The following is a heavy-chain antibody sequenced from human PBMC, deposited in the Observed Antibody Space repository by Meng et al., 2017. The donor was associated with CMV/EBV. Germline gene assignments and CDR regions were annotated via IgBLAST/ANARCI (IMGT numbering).Heavy chain of an antibody. J-gene: IGHJ4*02. CDR2: INPNSGGT. V-gene: IGHV1-2*02. Sequence: SGYTFTGYYMHWVRHAPGPGLEWMGWINPNSGGTNYAQKFQGRVTMTRDTSISTAYMELSRLRSDDTAVYYCARAHYDSSGYYDFDYWGQGTLVTVSS. CDR1: GYTFTGYY. CDR3: ARAHYDSSGYYDFDY. D-gene: IGHD3-22*01.